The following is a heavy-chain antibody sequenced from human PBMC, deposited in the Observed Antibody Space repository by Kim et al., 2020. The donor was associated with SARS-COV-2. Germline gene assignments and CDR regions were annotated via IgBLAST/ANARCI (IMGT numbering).Heavy chain of an antibody. CDR3: AAATYYYDSSGYYVVGMDV. V-gene: IGHV1-58*02. Sequence: SVKVSCKASGFTFTSSAMQWVRQARGQRLEWIGWIVVGSGNTNYAQKFQERVTITRDMSTSTAYMELSSLRSGDTAVYYCAAATYYYDSSGYYVVGMDVWGQGTTVTVSS. CDR2: IVVGSGNT. CDR1: GFTFTSSA. J-gene: IGHJ6*02. D-gene: IGHD3-22*01.